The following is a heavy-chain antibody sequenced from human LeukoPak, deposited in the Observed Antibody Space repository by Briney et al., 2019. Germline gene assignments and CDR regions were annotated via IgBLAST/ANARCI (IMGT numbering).Heavy chain of an antibody. J-gene: IGHJ4*02. D-gene: IGHD3/OR15-3a*01. V-gene: IGHV4-4*07. CDR3: ARGGVDWTFDY. Sequence: SETLSLTCTVSGGSISNYYWSWIRQPAGKGLEWIGHIYTSGSTNYNPSLKSRVTMSVDTSKNQFSLNLSSVTAADTPVYYCARGGVDWTFDYWGQGTLVTVSS. CDR1: GGSISNYY. CDR2: IYTSGST.